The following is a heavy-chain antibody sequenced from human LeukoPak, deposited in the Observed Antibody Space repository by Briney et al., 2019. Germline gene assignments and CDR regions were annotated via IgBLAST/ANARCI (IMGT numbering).Heavy chain of an antibody. Sequence: GGSLTPSCAPSGFTFTDYSMNWVRQAPGKGLEWVAHISTVSTYTHYTDSVKGRFTISRDNRKNLLYLQMSSLGAEDTAVYYCARDGSGFYHYYYMDVWGKGTTVTVSS. CDR2: ISTVSTYT. D-gene: IGHD6-25*01. CDR3: ARDGSGFYHYYYMDV. J-gene: IGHJ6*03. V-gene: IGHV3-21*01. CDR1: GFTFTDYS.